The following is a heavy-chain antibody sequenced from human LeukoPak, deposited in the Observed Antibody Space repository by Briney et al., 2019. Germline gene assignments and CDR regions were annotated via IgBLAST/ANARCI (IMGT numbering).Heavy chain of an antibody. CDR1: GFTFTSYG. CDR2: IRYDGSNR. Sequence: PGGSLRLSCAASGFTFTSYGMHWVRQAPGKGLEWVAFIRYDGSNRNYADSVKGRFTISRDNSKNTLYLQMNSLRAEDTAIYYCATYRQVLLPFESWGQGTLVTVSS. V-gene: IGHV3-30*02. D-gene: IGHD2-8*02. J-gene: IGHJ4*02. CDR3: ATYRQVLLPFES.